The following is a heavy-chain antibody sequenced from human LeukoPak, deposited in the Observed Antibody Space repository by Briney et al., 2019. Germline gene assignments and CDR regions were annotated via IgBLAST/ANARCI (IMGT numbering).Heavy chain of an antibody. CDR1: GGTFSSYA. V-gene: IGHV1-69*13. CDR2: IIPIFGTA. J-gene: IGHJ4*02. CDR3: AGSGYSYGYY. D-gene: IGHD5-18*01. Sequence: GASVKVSCKASGGTFSSYAISWVRQAPGQGLEWMGGIIPIFGTANYAQKFRGRVTITADESTSTAYMELSSLRSEDTAVYYCAGSGYSYGYYWGQGTLVTVSS.